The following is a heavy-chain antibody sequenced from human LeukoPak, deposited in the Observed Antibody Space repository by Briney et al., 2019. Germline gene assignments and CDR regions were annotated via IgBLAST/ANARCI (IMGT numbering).Heavy chain of an antibody. Sequence: SETLSLTCSVSGGSISSYYWSWIRQPPGKGLEWIGYIHYSGSTNYTPSLKSRVTISVDTSKNQFSVKLSSVTAADTAVYYCAGDTYYYDSGGYEGPWGQGTLVTVSS. V-gene: IGHV4-59*01. CDR3: AGDTYYYDSGGYEGP. CDR1: GGSISSYY. J-gene: IGHJ5*02. D-gene: IGHD3-22*01. CDR2: IHYSGST.